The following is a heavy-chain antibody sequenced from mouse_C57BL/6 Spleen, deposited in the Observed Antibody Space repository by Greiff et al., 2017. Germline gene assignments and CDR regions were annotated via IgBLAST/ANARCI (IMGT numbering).Heavy chain of an antibody. J-gene: IGHJ2*01. CDR1: GFSFNTYA. Sequence: EVMLVESGGGLVQPKGSLKLSCAASGFSFNTYAMNWVRQAPGKGLEWVARIRSKSNNYATYYADSVKDRFTISRDDSESMLYLQMNNLKTEDTAMYYCVRQIYYGPFDYWGQGTTLTVSS. V-gene: IGHV10-1*01. D-gene: IGHD2-1*01. CDR2: IRSKSNNYAT. CDR3: VRQIYYGPFDY.